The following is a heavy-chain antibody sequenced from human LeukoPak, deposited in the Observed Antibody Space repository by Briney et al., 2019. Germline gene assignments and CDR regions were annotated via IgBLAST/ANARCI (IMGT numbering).Heavy chain of an antibody. J-gene: IGHJ3*01. D-gene: IGHD2-2*01. CDR3: SRRMGSKAFDV. Sequence: GGALRLSPAASLFTLVDYVMNGVRPPPGKGVEWVCHIYWNGGGTSSTDTLKGRLTLSRDNAKSTLFLQMNRLREEDTPVYFCSRRMGSKAFDVWGQGTMVTVSS. CDR1: LFTLVDYV. CDR2: IYWNGGGT. V-gene: IGHV3-20*03.